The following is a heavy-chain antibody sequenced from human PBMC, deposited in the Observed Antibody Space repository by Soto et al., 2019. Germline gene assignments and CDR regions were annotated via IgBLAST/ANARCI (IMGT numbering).Heavy chain of an antibody. J-gene: IGHJ6*03. V-gene: IGHV4-59*08. Sequence: SETLSLTCTVSGGSISSYYWSWIRQPPGKGLEWIGYIYYSGSTNYNPSLKSRVTISVDTSKNQFSLKLSSVTAADTAVYYCARHPGRYFDWLDLTHHMDVWGKGTTVTVSS. CDR1: GGSISSYY. CDR2: IYYSGST. CDR3: ARHPGRYFDWLDLTHHMDV. D-gene: IGHD3-9*01.